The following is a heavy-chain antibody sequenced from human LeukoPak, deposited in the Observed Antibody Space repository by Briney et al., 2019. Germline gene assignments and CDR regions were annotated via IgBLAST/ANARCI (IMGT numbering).Heavy chain of an antibody. J-gene: IGHJ4*02. CDR3: ARDPVGGSFDY. D-gene: IGHD2-15*01. CDR1: GFTFSYYG. V-gene: IGHV3-30*02. Sequence: GGSLRLSCAASGFTFSYYGMHWVRQAPGKGLEWVAFIRYDESNKYYADSVQGRFTISRDNSKNTLSLQMNSLRAEDTAVYYCARDPVGGSFDYWGQGTLVTVSS. CDR2: IRYDESNK.